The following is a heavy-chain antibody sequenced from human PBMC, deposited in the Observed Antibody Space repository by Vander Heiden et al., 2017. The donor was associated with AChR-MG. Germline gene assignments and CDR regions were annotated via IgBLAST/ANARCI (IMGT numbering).Heavy chain of an antibody. Sequence: EVQLLESGGGLVQPGGSLRLSCAASGFPCSSYAMIWVRQAPRKGLEWVSGISGSGGSTHYADSVKGRCTISRDNSKNTLYLQMNSLRAEDTAVYYCAKADKPMVRGVIKNLWGQGPLGTVAS. CDR3: AKADKPMVRGVIKNL. J-gene: IGHJ4*02. D-gene: IGHD3-10*01. CDR2: ISGSGGST. V-gene: IGHV3-23*01. CDR1: GFPCSSYA.